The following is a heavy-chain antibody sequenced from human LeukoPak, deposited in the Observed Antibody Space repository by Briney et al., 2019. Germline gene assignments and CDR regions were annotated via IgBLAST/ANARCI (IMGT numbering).Heavy chain of an antibody. J-gene: IGHJ4*02. Sequence: GGSLRLSCAASGFTFSSYSMNWVRQAPGKGLAWVSSISSSSSYIYYADSVKGRFTISRDNAKNSLYLQMNRLRAEDTAVYYCARVRNSGYDFVFFGDLYYFYYWGQGTLVTVSS. CDR2: ISSSSSYI. CDR1: GFTFSSYS. D-gene: IGHD5-12*01. CDR3: ARVRNSGYDFVFFGDLYYFYY. V-gene: IGHV3-21*01.